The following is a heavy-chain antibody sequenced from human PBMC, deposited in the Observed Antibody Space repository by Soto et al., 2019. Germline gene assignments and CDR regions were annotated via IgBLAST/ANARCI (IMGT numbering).Heavy chain of an antibody. D-gene: IGHD6-19*01. V-gene: IGHV3-30*18. J-gene: IGHJ4*02. CDR2: ISYDGSNK. CDR1: GFTFSSYG. Sequence: GGSLRLSCAASGFTFSSYGMHWVRQAPGKGLEWVAVISYDGSNKYYADSVKGRFTISRDNSKNTLYLQMNSLRAEDTAVYYCAKYGEIAVAGRGEYFDYWGQGTLVTVSS. CDR3: AKYGEIAVAGRGEYFDY.